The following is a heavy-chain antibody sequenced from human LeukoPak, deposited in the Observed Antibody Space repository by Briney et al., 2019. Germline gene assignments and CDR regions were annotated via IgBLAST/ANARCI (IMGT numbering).Heavy chain of an antibody. CDR3: AKEHGELHSYFDY. CDR1: GFTFSSYS. V-gene: IGHV3-21*04. Sequence: PGGSLRLSCAASGFTFSSYSMNWVRQAPGKGLEWVSSISSSSSYIYYADSVKGRFTISRDNSKNSLYLQMNSLRTEDTALYYCAKEHGELHSYFDYWGQGTLVTVSS. CDR2: ISSSSSYI. D-gene: IGHD1-26*01. J-gene: IGHJ4*02.